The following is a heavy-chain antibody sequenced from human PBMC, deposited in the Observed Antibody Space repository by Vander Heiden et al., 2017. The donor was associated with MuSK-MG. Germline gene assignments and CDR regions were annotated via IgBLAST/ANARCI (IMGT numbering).Heavy chain of an antibody. CDR1: EMSVSSYS. CDR2: ISGGGSRT. CDR3: AKVRWGAFDI. V-gene: IGHV3-23*01. J-gene: IGHJ3*02. Sequence: EVQLLESGGGLVQPGGSLRLSCAASEMSVSSYSMSWIRKAPGKGLEWVSAISGGGSRTCYADSVKGRFTISRDNSKNTLYLQMTSLRAEDTAVYYCAKVRWGAFDIWGQGTMVTVSS. D-gene: IGHD3-16*01.